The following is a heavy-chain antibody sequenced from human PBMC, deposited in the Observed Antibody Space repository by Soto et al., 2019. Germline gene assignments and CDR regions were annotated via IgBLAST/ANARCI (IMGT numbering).Heavy chain of an antibody. CDR1: GFTFSSYA. CDR3: AKDPSPWELSLDE. Sequence: GGSLILSCAASGFTFSSYAMSWVRQAPGKGLEWVSGISGSGGSTYYADSVKGRFTISRDNSKNTLYLQMSSLRAEDTAVYYWAKDPSPWELSLDEWGQGNLVTV. D-gene: IGHD1-26*01. CDR2: ISGSGGST. J-gene: IGHJ4*02. V-gene: IGHV3-23*01.